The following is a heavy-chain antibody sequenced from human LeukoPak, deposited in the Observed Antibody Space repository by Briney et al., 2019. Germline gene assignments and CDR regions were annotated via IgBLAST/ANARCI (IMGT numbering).Heavy chain of an antibody. CDR2: ITTSSSYI. CDR3: ARAMSYGLGLDV. D-gene: IGHD5-18*01. Sequence: GGSLRLSCAASGFTFSTYNMNWVRQAPGKGLEWVSSITTSSSYIYYADSVKGRFTISRDNAKNSLYLQMNSLRAEDTAVYYCARAMSYGLGLDVWGQGTTVTVSS. CDR1: GFTFSTYN. V-gene: IGHV3-21*01. J-gene: IGHJ6*02.